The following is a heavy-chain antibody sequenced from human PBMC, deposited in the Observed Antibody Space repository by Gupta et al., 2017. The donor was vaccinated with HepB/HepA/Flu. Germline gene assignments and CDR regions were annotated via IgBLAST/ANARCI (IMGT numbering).Heavy chain of an antibody. Sequence: QVQLQQWGAGLLKPSETLSLTCAVYGGSFSGYYWSWIRQPPGKGLEWIGEINHSGSTNYNPSLKSRVTISVDTSKNQFSLKLSSVTAADTAVYYCARARGHYYYYYYMDVWGKGTTVTVSS. CDR1: GGSFSGYY. V-gene: IGHV4-34*01. CDR2: INHSGST. CDR3: ARARGHYYYYYYMDV. J-gene: IGHJ6*03.